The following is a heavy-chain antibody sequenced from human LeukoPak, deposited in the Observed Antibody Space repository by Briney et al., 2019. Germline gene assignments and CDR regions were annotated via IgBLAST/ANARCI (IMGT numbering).Heavy chain of an antibody. V-gene: IGHV3-48*01. J-gene: IGHJ4*02. CDR2: IGPDGDI. Sequence: PGGSLRLSCAASGFSFTAYSMNWVRQAPGRGLERISYIGPDGDIYYADSVTGRFTVSRDTAKNSLYLQMNGLRVEDTAVYYCARRFDSWGQGTLVTVSS. CDR1: GFSFTAYS. CDR3: ARRFDS.